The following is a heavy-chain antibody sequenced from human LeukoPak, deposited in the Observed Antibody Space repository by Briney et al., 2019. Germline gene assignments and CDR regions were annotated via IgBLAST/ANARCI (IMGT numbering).Heavy chain of an antibody. CDR2: INYCGST. Sequence: SETLSLTCAVYGGSFSGYYWGWIRQPPGKGLEWIGEINYCGSTNYDPSLKSRVTISVDTSKNQVSLKMSSVTAAYTAVYYCARISREDNNSSSSDGLDYWGQGTLVTVSS. CDR3: ARISREDNNSSSSDGLDY. J-gene: IGHJ4*02. D-gene: IGHD6-6*01. CDR1: GGSFSGYY. V-gene: IGHV4-34*01.